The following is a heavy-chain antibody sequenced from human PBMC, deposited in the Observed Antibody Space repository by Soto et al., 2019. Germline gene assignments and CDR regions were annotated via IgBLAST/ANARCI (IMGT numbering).Heavy chain of an antibody. Sequence: QVQLVQSGAEVKKPGSSVKVSCKASGGTFSSYGISWVRQAPGQGREWMGGIIPIFGTANYAQKFQGRVTMTADEATSTAYMELSRLRSEDTAVYYCARARSSSAYSYGMDVWGQGTTVTVSS. CDR1: GGTFSSYG. CDR3: ARARSSSAYSYGMDV. V-gene: IGHV1-69*12. J-gene: IGHJ6*02. D-gene: IGHD6-6*01. CDR2: IIPIFGTA.